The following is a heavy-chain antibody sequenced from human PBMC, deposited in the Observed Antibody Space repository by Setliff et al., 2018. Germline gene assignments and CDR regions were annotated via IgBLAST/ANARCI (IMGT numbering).Heavy chain of an antibody. Sequence: PGGSLRLSCAASGLSFNTYNMNWVRQAPGKGLEWVSFVSSSTSFIYYTDSVEGRFTISRDNAKNSLYLQIDSLRAEDTAVYYCARWVFGSGWFLDYWGQGTLVTVSS. CDR1: GLSFNTYN. V-gene: IGHV3-21*04. CDR3: ARWVFGSGWFLDY. CDR2: VSSSTSFI. J-gene: IGHJ4*02. D-gene: IGHD6-19*01.